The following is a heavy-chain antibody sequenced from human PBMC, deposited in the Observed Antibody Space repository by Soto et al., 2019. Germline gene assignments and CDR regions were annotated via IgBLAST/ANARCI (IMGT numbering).Heavy chain of an antibody. CDR3: ARGPPRYCSGGSCYSDDLDV. V-gene: IGHV3-13*01. CDR2: IDSAGDT. Sequence: PGESLKISCAASGFTLNKFDMHWVRQATGKGLEWVSAIDSAGDTYYPDSVKDRFTISRENARNSSFRQVNSLRVGDTAVYYCARGPPRYCSGGSCYSDDLDVWGQGTRVTVSS. CDR1: GFTLNKFD. D-gene: IGHD2-15*01. J-gene: IGHJ6*02.